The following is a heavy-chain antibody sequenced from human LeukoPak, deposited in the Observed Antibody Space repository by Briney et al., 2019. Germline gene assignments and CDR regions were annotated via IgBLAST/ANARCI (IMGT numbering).Heavy chain of an antibody. D-gene: IGHD3-3*01. V-gene: IGHV1-69*13. CDR1: GGTFSSYA. Sequence: RASVKVSCKASGGTFSSYAISWVRQAPGQRLEWMGGIIPIFGTANYAQKFQGRVTITADESTSTAYMELSSLRSEDTAVYYCARAGFGSLGEEWLLYFDYWGQGTLVTVSS. CDR2: IIPIFGTA. J-gene: IGHJ4*02. CDR3: ARAGFGSLGEEWLLYFDY.